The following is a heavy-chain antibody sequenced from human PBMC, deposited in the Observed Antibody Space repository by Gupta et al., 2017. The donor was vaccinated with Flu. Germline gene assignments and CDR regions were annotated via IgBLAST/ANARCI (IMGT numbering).Heavy chain of an antibody. CDR3: TTGHSYGRDYRDV. CDR1: NAW. D-gene: IGHD5-18*01. Sequence: NAWMSWGRHAAGKGLELVGRTKSNTDGGTTDCAEHVKGRCTSARDASKTTLYLQMHSLKTEDPAVEYWTTGHSYGRDYRDVWGNGTTVTVAS. V-gene: IGHV3-15*01. J-gene: IGHJ6*03. CDR2: TKSNTDGGTT.